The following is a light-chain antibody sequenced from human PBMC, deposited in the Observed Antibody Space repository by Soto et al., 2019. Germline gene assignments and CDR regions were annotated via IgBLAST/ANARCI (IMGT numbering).Light chain of an antibody. V-gene: IGLV1-40*01. CDR3: QSYDSSLSGYV. Sequence: QLVLTQPPSVSGAPGQRVTISCTGSSSNIGAGYDVHWYQQLPGTAPKVLIYGNSNRPSGVPDRFSGSKSGTSASLAITGLQAEHEADYYCQSYDSSLSGYVFGTGTQLTVL. CDR2: GNS. CDR1: SSNIGAGYD. J-gene: IGLJ1*01.